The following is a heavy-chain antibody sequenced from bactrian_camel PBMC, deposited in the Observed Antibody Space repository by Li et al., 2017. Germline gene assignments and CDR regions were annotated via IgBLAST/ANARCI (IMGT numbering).Heavy chain of an antibody. D-gene: IGHD6*01. Sequence: QLVESGGGSVETGGSLKLSCAYSGSTTKTYCMAWFRQAPGKGHEGVAVFRTDGTTKYADSVVGRFLISKDSAKNTLYLQMDSLRPEDTAVYYCAAEGWYRSRGDCPLEWGYNYEGKGTQVTVS. J-gene: IGHJ4*01. V-gene: IGHV3S53*01. CDR1: GSTTKTYC. CDR2: FRTDGTT.